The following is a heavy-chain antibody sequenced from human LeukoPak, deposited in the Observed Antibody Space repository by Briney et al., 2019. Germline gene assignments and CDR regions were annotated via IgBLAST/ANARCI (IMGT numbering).Heavy chain of an antibody. Sequence: ASVKVSCKASGYTFTGYYMHWVRQAPGQGLEWMGWINPNSGGTNYAQKFQGRVTVTRDTSISTAYMELSRLRSDDTAVYYCARVADYGGNSRSYGMDVWGQGTTVTVSS. V-gene: IGHV1-2*02. D-gene: IGHD4-23*01. CDR3: ARVADYGGNSRSYGMDV. J-gene: IGHJ6*02. CDR1: GYTFTGYY. CDR2: INPNSGGT.